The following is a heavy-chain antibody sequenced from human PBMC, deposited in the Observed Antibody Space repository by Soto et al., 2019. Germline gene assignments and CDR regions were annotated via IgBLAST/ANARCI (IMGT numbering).Heavy chain of an antibody. CDR2: IIPILGIA. D-gene: IGHD6-13*01. CDR3: ARGGGSWYAEDY. J-gene: IGHJ4*02. Sequence: QVQLVQSGAEVKKPGSSVKVSCKASGGTFSSYTISWVRQAPGQGLEWMGRIIPILGIANYAQKFQGRVTITADKSTSTANMELSSLRSEDTAVYYWARGGGSWYAEDYWGQGTLVTVSS. CDR1: GGTFSSYT. V-gene: IGHV1-69*02.